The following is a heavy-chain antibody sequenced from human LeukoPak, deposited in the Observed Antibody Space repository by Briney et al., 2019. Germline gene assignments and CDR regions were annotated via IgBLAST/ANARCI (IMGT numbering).Heavy chain of an antibody. V-gene: IGHV7-4-1*02. D-gene: IGHD1-1*01. CDR3: ARVLTDYSQLPSDAFDI. J-gene: IGHJ3*02. CDR1: GYTFTSYA. CDR2: INTNTGNP. Sequence: ASVKVSCKASGYTFTSYAMNWVRQAPGQGLEWRGWINTNTGNPTYAQGFTGRFVLSLDTSVSTAYLQISSLKAEDTAVYYCARVLTDYSQLPSDAFDIWGQGTMVTVSS.